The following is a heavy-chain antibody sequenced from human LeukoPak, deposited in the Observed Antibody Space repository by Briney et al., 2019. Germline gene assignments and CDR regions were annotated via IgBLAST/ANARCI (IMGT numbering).Heavy chain of an antibody. J-gene: IGHJ3*02. CDR3: ARSLDSYGFLDI. CDR1: GGTFSSYA. D-gene: IGHD5-18*01. V-gene: IGHV1-69*13. CDR2: IIPIFGTA. Sequence: ASVKVSCKASGGTFSSYAISWVRQAPGQGLEWMGGIIPIFGTANYAQKFQGRVTITADESISTAYLQWSSLKASDTAMYYCARSLDSYGFLDIWGQGTMLTVPS.